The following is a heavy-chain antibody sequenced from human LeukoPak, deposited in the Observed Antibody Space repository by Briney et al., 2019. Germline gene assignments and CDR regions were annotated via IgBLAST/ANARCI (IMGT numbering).Heavy chain of an antibody. Sequence: SETLSLTCTVSGGSISSSSYYWGWIRQPPGKGLEWIGSIYYSGSTYYNPSLKSRVTISVDTSKNQFSLKLSSVTAADTAVYYCARYTVDTAMVQTNYWGQGTLVTVSS. CDR2: IYYSGST. D-gene: IGHD5-18*01. CDR3: ARYTVDTAMVQTNY. V-gene: IGHV4-39*07. J-gene: IGHJ4*02. CDR1: GGSISSSSYY.